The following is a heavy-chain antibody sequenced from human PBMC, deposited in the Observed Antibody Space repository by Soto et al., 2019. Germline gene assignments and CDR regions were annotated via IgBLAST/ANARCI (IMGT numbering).Heavy chain of an antibody. CDR1: GFTFSSDW. Sequence: GGSLRLSCAASGFTFSSDWMHWVRQAPGKGLVWVSRINTDGSDTSYADSVKGRFTISRDNAKNTLYLQMNSLRAEDTAVYYCARTCSGGTCSFDYWGQGTLVTVSS. CDR3: ARTCSGGTCSFDY. V-gene: IGHV3-74*01. D-gene: IGHD2-15*01. J-gene: IGHJ4*02. CDR2: INTDGSDT.